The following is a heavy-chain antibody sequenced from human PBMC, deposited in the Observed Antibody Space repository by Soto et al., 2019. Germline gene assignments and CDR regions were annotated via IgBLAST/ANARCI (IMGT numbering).Heavy chain of an antibody. CDR1: GYTVSSYRVY. V-gene: IGHV4-61*03. J-gene: IGHJ3*01. D-gene: IGHD3-9*01. CDR3: ARIHLLRLYDLLAGYYNFDA. CDR2: ISYDGST. Sequence: AETLSLTCAVSGYTVSSYRVYWICLPQPPGQGLVWSEYISYDGSTNYNPTLKGRVNISVDKPKNHLSLRLTAVTDADRAVYYCARIHLLRLYDLLAGYYNFDAWGQGTKVTVSS.